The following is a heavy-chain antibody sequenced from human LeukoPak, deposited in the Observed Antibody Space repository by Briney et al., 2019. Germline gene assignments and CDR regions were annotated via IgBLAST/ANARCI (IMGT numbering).Heavy chain of an antibody. CDR2: INPNSGNT. J-gene: IGHJ6*02. CDR3: ARGPPIQLWPRYYYYYYGMDV. D-gene: IGHD5-18*01. CDR1: GYTFTRYD. Sequence: ASVKVSCKASGYTFTRYDINWVRQDTGEGLEWMGWINPNSGNTGYAQKFQGRVTMTRNTSISTAYMELSSLRSEDTAVYYCARGPPIQLWPRYYYYYYGMDVWGQGTTVTVSS. V-gene: IGHV1-8*01.